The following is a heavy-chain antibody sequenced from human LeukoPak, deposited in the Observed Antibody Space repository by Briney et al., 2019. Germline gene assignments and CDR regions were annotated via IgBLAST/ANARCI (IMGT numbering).Heavy chain of an antibody. Sequence: PSETLSLTCTVSGGSISSSSYYWGWIRQPPGKGLEWIGSIYYSGSTYYNPSLKSRVTISVDTSKNQLSLKLSSVTAADTAVYYCASDRASPYYYDSSGRFDYWGQGTLVTVSS. CDR2: IYYSGST. CDR1: GGSISSSSYY. V-gene: IGHV4-39*07. D-gene: IGHD3-22*01. CDR3: ASDRASPYYYDSSGRFDY. J-gene: IGHJ4*02.